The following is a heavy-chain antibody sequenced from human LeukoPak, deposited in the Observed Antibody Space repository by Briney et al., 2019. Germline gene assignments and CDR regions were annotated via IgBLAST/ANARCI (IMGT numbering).Heavy chain of an antibody. J-gene: IGHJ4*02. CDR3: TTTGDYGGNSDFDY. CDR1: GFTFSNAW. Sequence: GVSLRLSCAASGFTFSNAWMSWVRQAPGKGLEWVGRIKSKTDGGTTDYAAPVKGRFTISRDDSKNTLYLQMNSLKTEDTAVYYCTTTGDYGGNSDFDYWGQGTLVTVSS. V-gene: IGHV3-15*01. D-gene: IGHD4-23*01. CDR2: IKSKTDGGTT.